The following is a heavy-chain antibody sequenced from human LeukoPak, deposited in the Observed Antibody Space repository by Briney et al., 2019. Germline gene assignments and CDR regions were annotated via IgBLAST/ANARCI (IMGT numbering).Heavy chain of an antibody. CDR2: INHSGST. V-gene: IGHV4-34*01. D-gene: IGHD1-20*01. Sequence: PSETLSLTCAVYGGSFSGYYWSWIRQPPGKGLEWIGEINHSGSTNYNPSLKSRVTISVDTSKNQFSLKLSSVAAADTAVYYCAREINWNPPYYMDVWGKGTTVTVSS. CDR1: GGSFSGYY. CDR3: AREINWNPPYYMDV. J-gene: IGHJ6*03.